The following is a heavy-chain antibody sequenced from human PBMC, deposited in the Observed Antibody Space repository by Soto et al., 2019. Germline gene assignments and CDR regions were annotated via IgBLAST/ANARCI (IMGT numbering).Heavy chain of an antibody. CDR2: IDPSDPST. D-gene: IGHD3-10*01. J-gene: IGHJ6*02. CDR1: GYSFTSYW. Sequence: GASLNISCQGSGYSFTSYWISCVRQIPGKGLEWMGRIDPSDPSTNYSPSFQGHVTISAHKTISTEYMQWSSLKASATAMYYCATSGRERRGQYYYYGMDVWGQGNTVPV. V-gene: IGHV5-10-1*01. CDR3: ATSGRERRGQYYYYGMDV.